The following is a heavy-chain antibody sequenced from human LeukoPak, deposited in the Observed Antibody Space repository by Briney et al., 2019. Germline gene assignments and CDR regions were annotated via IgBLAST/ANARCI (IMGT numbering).Heavy chain of an antibody. J-gene: IGHJ3*02. CDR1: GYSFTNYW. V-gene: IGHV5-51*01. CDR2: IYPGDSDT. Sequence: GEPLKISCKGSGYSFTNYWIGWVRQMPGKGLEWMGIIYPGDSDTTYKPSFQGQVTISADKSISTAYLQWSSLKASDTAMYYCARSRAETVPVWGSYRHHDAFDIWGQGTMVTVSS. D-gene: IGHD3-16*02. CDR3: ARSRAETVPVWGSYRHHDAFDI.